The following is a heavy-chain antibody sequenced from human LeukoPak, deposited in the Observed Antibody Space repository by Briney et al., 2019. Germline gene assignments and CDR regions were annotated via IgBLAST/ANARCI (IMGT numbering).Heavy chain of an antibody. CDR2: ISGSGGST. CDR1: GFTFSSYA. D-gene: IGHD3-22*01. CDR3: AKDASITMIVVVINYFDY. V-gene: IGHV3-23*01. J-gene: IGHJ4*02. Sequence: GGSLRLSCAASGFTFSSYAMSWVRQAPGKGLEWVSAISGSGGSTYYADSVKGRFTISRDNSKNTLYLQMNSLRAEDTAVYYCAKDASITMIVVVINYFDYWGLGTLVTVSS.